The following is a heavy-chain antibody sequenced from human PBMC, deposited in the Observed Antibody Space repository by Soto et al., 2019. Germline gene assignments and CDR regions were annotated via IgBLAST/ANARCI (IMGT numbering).Heavy chain of an antibody. V-gene: IGHV1-69*12. D-gene: IGHD3-16*02. CDR3: AKYQRLSGMQV. Sequence: QVQLVPYGAEMKKTGSSVAVSCKDSGGTFRSFSINWVRQAPGQGLEWMGGIIPILTTADYAQKFQDRVTSTADVPTTTVYMTLRSLRSDDTAIYYCAKYQRLSGMQVWGQGTTVTVSS. CDR2: IIPILTTA. CDR1: GGTFRSFS. J-gene: IGHJ6*02.